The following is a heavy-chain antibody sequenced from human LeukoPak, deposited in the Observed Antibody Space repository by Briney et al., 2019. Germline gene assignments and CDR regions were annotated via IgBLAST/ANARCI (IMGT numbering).Heavy chain of an antibody. D-gene: IGHD3-22*01. CDR1: GGSISSGGYY. J-gene: IGHJ4*02. CDR2: IYYSGST. CDR3: ARSQGYYYDSSGYYDQRGYFDY. Sequence: SETLSLTCTVSGGSISSGGYYWSWIRQHPGKGLEWIGYIYYSGSTYYNPSLKRQVTISVDTSKNQFSLKLSSVTAADTAVYYCARSQGYYYDSSGYYDQRGYFDYWGQGTLVTVSS. V-gene: IGHV4-31*01.